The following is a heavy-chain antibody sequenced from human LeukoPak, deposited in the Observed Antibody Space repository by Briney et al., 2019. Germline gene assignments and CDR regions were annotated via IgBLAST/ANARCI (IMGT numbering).Heavy chain of an antibody. V-gene: IGHV3-30*02. J-gene: IGHJ4*02. CDR3: AKDLPYYDSSGYYPY. Sequence: GGSLRLSCAASGFTLSRYGMHWARQAPGKGLEWVAFIRYDGSNKYYADSVKGRFTISRDNSKNTLYLQMNSLGAEDTAVYYCAKDLPYYDSSGYYPYWGQGTLVTVSS. CDR1: GFTLSRYG. CDR2: IRYDGSNK. D-gene: IGHD3-22*01.